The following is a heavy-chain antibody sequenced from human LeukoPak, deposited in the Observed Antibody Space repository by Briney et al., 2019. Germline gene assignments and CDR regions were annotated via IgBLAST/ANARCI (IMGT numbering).Heavy chain of an antibody. J-gene: IGHJ4*02. CDR2: IKQDGSEI. V-gene: IGHV3-7*01. CDR3: ARAHF. Sequence: PGGSLRLSCVASGFTFSRYWRSWVRQAPGKGLEWVANIKQDGSEIYYVESVRGRFTISRDNAKNSLYLQMNSLRAEATAVYYCARAHFWGQGTLVTVSS. CDR1: GFTFSRYW.